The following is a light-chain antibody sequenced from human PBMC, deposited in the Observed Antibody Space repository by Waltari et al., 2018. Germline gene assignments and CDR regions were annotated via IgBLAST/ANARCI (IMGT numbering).Light chain of an antibody. Sequence: QLVVTQSPSASASLGASVKLTCTLSGAHATYAIAWHQQLSARRPRFLMRVDSAGGHTKGDGIPDRFSGSSSGAERYLTISSLQSEDEADYYCQSWDTQTVVFGGGTKLTVL. CDR3: QSWDTQTVV. CDR1: GAHATYA. V-gene: IGLV4-69*01. J-gene: IGLJ2*01. CDR2: VDSAGGH.